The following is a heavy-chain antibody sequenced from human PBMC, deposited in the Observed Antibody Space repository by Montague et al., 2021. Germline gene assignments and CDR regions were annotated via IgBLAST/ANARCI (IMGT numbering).Heavy chain of an antibody. CDR1: GFTFRTYG. CDR2: ITGSSSSI. V-gene: IGHV3-48*02. D-gene: IGHD6-19*01. Sequence: SLRLSCAASGFTFRTYGMNWVRQAPGKGLEWVSYITGSSSSIYYADSVRGRFTISRDNPKNSLYLQMNSLRDEDTAVYYCARDSYSSGWDSAECFQHWGQGTLVTVSS. J-gene: IGHJ1*01. CDR3: ARDSYSSGWDSAECFQH.